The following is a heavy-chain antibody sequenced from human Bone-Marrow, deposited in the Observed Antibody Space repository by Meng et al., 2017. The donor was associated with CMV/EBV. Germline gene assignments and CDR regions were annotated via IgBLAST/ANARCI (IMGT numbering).Heavy chain of an antibody. CDR1: GFTFSSYA. V-gene: IGHV3-30-3*01. CDR2: ISYDGSNK. D-gene: IGHD4-23*01. CDR3: ARSGNSEYNYYGMGV. Sequence: GGSLRLSCAASGFTFSSYAMHWVRQAPGKGLEWVAVISYDGSNKYYADSVKGRFTISRDNSKNTLYLQMNSLRAEDTAVYYCARSGNSEYNYYGMGVWGQGTTVTVSS. J-gene: IGHJ6*02.